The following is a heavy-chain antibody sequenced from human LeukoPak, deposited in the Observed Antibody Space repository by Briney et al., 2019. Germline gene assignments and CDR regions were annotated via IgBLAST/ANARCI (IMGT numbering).Heavy chain of an antibody. CDR2: ISSSSSSI. CDR3: ARNWSNSHGGAG. CDR1: GFTLSSYI. D-gene: IGHD4-23*01. V-gene: IGHV3-21*01. J-gene: IGHJ4*02. Sequence: GGSLRLSCAASGFTLSSYIMNWVRQAPGKGLECVSSISSSSSSIYYADSVKGRFTISRDNAKNSLYLQMTSLGAEDTAVYYCARNWSNSHGGAGWGQGTLVTVSS.